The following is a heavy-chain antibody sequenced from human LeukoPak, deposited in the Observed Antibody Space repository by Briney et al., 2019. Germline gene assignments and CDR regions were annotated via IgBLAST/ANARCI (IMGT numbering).Heavy chain of an antibody. Sequence: SETLSLTCTVSGGSISSYYWSWIRQPPGKGLEWIGYIYYSGSTNYNPSLKSRVTISVDTSKNQFSLKLSSVTAADTAVYYCARDDILTGYNWGQGTLVTVSS. D-gene: IGHD3-9*01. CDR2: IYYSGST. CDR1: GGSISSYY. CDR3: ARDDILTGYN. V-gene: IGHV4-59*01. J-gene: IGHJ4*02.